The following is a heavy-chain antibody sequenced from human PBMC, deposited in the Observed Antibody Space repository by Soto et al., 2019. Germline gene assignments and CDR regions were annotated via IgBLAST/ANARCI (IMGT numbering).Heavy chain of an antibody. J-gene: IGHJ4*02. Sequence: PSGTLSLTCTVSGGSISSYYWSWIRQPPGKGLEWIGYIYYSGSTNYNPSLKSRATISVDTSKNQFSLKLSSVTAADTAVYYCARDVRYYTFGYFDYWGQGALLTVPS. CDR2: IYYSGST. CDR1: GGSISSYY. D-gene: IGHD3-3*01. CDR3: ARDVRYYTFGYFDY. V-gene: IGHV4-59*01.